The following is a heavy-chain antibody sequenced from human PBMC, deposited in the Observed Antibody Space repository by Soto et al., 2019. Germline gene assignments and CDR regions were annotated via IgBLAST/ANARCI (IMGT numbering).Heavy chain of an antibody. Sequence: SETLSLTCVVSGDSVTSGGFSWSWIRQPPGKGLEWLGYVFHSGSTHYNPALESRVTMSLDRSNNQISLRLTSVTAADTAVYFCARLLHWFDPWGQGLPVTV. CDR1: GDSVTSGGFS. CDR3: ARLLHWFDP. V-gene: IGHV4-30-2*01. J-gene: IGHJ5*02. CDR2: VFHSGST.